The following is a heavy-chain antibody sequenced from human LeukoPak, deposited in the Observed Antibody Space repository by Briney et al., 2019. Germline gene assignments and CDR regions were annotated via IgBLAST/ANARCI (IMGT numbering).Heavy chain of an antibody. V-gene: IGHV5-51*01. CDR1: GYSFPSYW. CDR2: IYPGDSTT. D-gene: IGHD6-19*01. CDR3: ARPPQGSSGSKGFDY. J-gene: IGHJ4*02. Sequence: GESLKISCKGSGYSFPSYWIGWVRQMPGKGLEWLGIIYPGDSTTRYSPSFQGQVTISADKSINTAYLQWSSLKASDTATYYCARPPQGSSGSKGFDYWGQGTLVTVSS.